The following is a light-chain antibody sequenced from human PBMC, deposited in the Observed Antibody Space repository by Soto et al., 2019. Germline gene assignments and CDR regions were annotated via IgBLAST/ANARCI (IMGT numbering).Light chain of an antibody. CDR2: DVT. CDR3: SSYTDRKNLV. CDR1: SSDIGGYNS. V-gene: IGLV2-8*01. J-gene: IGLJ1*01. Sequence: QSMLTQSPSASGSPGQSVTISCTGTSSDIGGYNSVSWYQQHPGKAPKVMIYDVTKRPSGVPDRFSGSKSGNTASLTVSALQAEDEADYYCSSYTDRKNLVFGTGTKVTVL.